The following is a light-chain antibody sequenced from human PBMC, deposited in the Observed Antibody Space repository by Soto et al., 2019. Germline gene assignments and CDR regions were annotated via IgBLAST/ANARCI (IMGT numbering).Light chain of an antibody. CDR1: QGISTY. CDR3: QQSNSITWT. CDR2: AAS. Sequence: DIQMTQSPSSLSASVGDRVTITCRASQGISTYLNWYQQKPGKAPKVLIYAASSLQSGVPSRFSGSGYETDFTLTISSLQPEDFATYSCQQSNSITWTFGQGTKVEIK. V-gene: IGKV1-39*01. J-gene: IGKJ1*01.